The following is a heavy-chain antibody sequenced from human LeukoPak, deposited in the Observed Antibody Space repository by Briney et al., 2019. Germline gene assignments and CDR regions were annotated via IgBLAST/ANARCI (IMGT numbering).Heavy chain of an antibody. V-gene: IGHV5-51*01. CDR3: ARQRTLDKYSSSWYPGNYYYYGMDV. CDR1: GYSFTSYW. Sequence: GESLKISCKGSGYSFTSYWIGWVRQMPGKGLEWMGIIYPGDSDTRYSPSFQGQVTISADKSISTAYLQWSSLKASDTAMYYCARQRTLDKYSSSWYPGNYYYYGMDVWGQGTTVTVSS. D-gene: IGHD6-13*01. J-gene: IGHJ6*02. CDR2: IYPGDSDT.